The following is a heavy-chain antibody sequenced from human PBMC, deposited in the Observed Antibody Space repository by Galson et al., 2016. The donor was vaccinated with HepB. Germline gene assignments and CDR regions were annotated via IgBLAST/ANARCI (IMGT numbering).Heavy chain of an antibody. CDR1: GFTFSSYA. D-gene: IGHD4-17*01. Sequence: SLRLSCAASGFTFSSYAMNWVRQTPGKGLEWVSTIGGSGSYTYYADSVKGRFTISRDNSKNTLYLQMNSLRVEDTAVYYCAKPRDYGDYYGMDVWGQGTTVTVPS. CDR3: AKPRDYGDYYGMDV. CDR2: IGGSGSYT. V-gene: IGHV3-23*01. J-gene: IGHJ6*02.